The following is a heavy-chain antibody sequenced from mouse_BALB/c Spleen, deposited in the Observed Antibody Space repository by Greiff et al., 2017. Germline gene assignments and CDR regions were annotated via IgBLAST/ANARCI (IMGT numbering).Heavy chain of an antibody. CDR1: GYSITSDYA. Sequence: EVQLQESGPGLVKPSQSLSLTCTVTGYSITSDYAWNWIRQFPGNKLEWMGYISYSGSTSYNPSLKGRISITRDTSKNQFFLQLNSVTTEDTATYYCARGYGGYAMDYWGQGTSVTVSS. CDR2: ISYSGST. D-gene: IGHD2-14*01. J-gene: IGHJ4*01. CDR3: ARGYGGYAMDY. V-gene: IGHV3-2*02.